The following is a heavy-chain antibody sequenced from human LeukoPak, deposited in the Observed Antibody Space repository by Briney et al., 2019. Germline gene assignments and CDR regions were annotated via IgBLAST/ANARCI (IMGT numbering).Heavy chain of an antibody. J-gene: IGHJ5*02. CDR1: GGSFSGYY. CDR2: INHSGST. Sequence: PSETLSLTCAVYGGSFSGYYWSWIRQPPGKGLEWIGEINHSGSTNYNPYLKSRVTISVDTSKNQFSLKLSSVTAADTAVYYCARGKEITMVRGVIRGFNWFDPWGQGTLVTVSS. D-gene: IGHD3-10*01. V-gene: IGHV4-34*01. CDR3: ARGKEITMVRGVIRGFNWFDP.